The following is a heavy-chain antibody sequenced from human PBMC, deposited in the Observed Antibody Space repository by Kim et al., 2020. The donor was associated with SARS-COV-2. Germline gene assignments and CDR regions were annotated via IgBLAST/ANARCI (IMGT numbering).Heavy chain of an antibody. CDR3: ARISYYDFWSGYYRVSWFDP. J-gene: IGHJ5*02. Sequence: ASVKVSCKASGYTFTSYDINWVRQATGQGLEWMGWMNPNSGNTGYAQKFQGRVTMTRNTSISTAYMELSSLRSEDTAVYYCARISYYDFWSGYYRVSWFDPWGQGTLVTVSS. CDR2: MNPNSGNT. D-gene: IGHD3-3*01. CDR1: GYTFTSYD. V-gene: IGHV1-8*01.